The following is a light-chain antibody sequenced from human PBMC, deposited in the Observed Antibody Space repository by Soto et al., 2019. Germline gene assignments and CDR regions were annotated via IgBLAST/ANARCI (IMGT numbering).Light chain of an antibody. Sequence: EIVLTQSPGTLSLSTGERATLSCRASQSVSSSSLAWYQQKPGQAPRLLIYDASSRATGIPDRFSGSGSGTDFTLTISRLEPEDFAVYYCQQYGSSPRTFGQGTKVDIK. CDR3: QQYGSSPRT. V-gene: IGKV3-20*01. CDR1: QSVSSSS. CDR2: DAS. J-gene: IGKJ1*01.